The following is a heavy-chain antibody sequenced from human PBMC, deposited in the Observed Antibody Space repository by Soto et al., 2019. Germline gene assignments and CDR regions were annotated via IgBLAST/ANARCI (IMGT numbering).Heavy chain of an antibody. Sequence: GGSLRLSCAASGFTFSYYWMCWVRQAPGKGLVWVSRIKSDGSSTSYADSVKGRFTISRDNAKNTLCLQMNSLRAEDTAVYYCARENNYGRFDPWGQGTLVTVSS. CDR3: ARENNYGRFDP. J-gene: IGHJ5*02. V-gene: IGHV3-74*01. CDR2: IKSDGSST. CDR1: GFTFSYYW. D-gene: IGHD3-10*01.